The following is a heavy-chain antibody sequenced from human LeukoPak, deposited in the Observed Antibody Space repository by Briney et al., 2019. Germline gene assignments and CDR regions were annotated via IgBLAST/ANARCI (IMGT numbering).Heavy chain of an antibody. CDR3: ARHDYGDYNDY. V-gene: IGHV4-61*02. D-gene: IGHD4-17*01. J-gene: IGHJ4*02. Sequence: PSETLSLTCTVSGGSISSGSYYWSWIRQPAGKGLEWIGRIYTSGSTNYNPSLKSRVTISVDTSKNQFSLKLSSVTAADTALYYCARHDYGDYNDYWGQGTLVTVSS. CDR2: IYTSGST. CDR1: GGSISSGSYY.